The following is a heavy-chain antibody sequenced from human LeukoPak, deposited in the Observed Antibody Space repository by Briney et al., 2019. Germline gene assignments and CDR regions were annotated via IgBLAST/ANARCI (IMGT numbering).Heavy chain of an antibody. CDR2: ISYDGSNK. D-gene: IGHD2-15*01. V-gene: IGHV3-30-3*01. J-gene: IGHJ6*02. CDR3: ARSVVVAATLDYYYGMDV. CDR1: GFTFSSYA. Sequence: GGSLRLSFAASGFTFSSYAMNWVRQAPGKGLEWVVVISYDGSNKYYADSVKGRFTISRDNSKNTLYLQMNSLRAEDTAVYYCARSVVVAATLDYYYGMDVWGQGTTVTVSS.